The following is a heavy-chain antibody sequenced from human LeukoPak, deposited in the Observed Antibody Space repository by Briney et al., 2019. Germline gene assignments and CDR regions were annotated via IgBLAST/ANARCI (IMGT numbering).Heavy chain of an antibody. CDR3: ARDYYDSAGAFDI. Sequence: GGSLRLSCAASGFTFSNYTMNWVRQAPGKGLEWVSYISSTSSTINYADSVKGRFTISRDNSKNTVYLQMNSLRAEDTALYYCARDYYDSAGAFDIWGQGTMVTVSS. D-gene: IGHD3-22*01. CDR1: GFTFSNYT. V-gene: IGHV3-48*04. J-gene: IGHJ3*02. CDR2: ISSTSSTI.